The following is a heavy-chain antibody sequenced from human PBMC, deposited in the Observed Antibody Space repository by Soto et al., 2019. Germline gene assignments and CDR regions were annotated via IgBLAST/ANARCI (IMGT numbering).Heavy chain of an antibody. CDR3: ERGVYGSGNYYTGPSGFDI. CDR1: GGTLSDHG. CDR2: TIPVFNTA. D-gene: IGHD3-10*01. V-gene: IGHV1-69*06. Sequence: QVQLEQSGAEVKKPGSSVKVSCKASGGTLSDHGVAWLRQAPGQGLEWMGGTIPVFNTAKYAQKFQGRVTATADTFTNIACMELSSLRSEGPDISVCERGVYGSGNYYTGPSGFDIWGQGTMVIVSS. J-gene: IGHJ3*02.